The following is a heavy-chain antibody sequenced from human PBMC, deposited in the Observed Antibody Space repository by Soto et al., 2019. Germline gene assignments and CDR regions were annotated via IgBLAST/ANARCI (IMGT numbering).Heavy chain of an antibody. Sequence: SETLSLTCSVSGASISSYYYTWIRQTPWKGLEWIGYIYLGGSINYNPSFKSRVIISVDTSKNQFSVKLSSVTAADTAVYYCARDYDWSRTYYYDSTVVWGQGTLVTVSS. D-gene: IGHD3-22*01. CDR3: ARDYDWSRTYYYDSTVV. CDR1: GASISSYY. J-gene: IGHJ4*02. CDR2: IYLGGSI. V-gene: IGHV4-59*12.